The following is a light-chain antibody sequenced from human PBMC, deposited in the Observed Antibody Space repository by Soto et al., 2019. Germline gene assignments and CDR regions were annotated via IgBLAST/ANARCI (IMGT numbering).Light chain of an antibody. CDR3: QQYYGYFWT. Sequence: DIQMTQSPSTLSASVGDRVTITCRATQSESSWLAGHQKKPGKAPKLLIYKASSLETGVPSRLSGSGSGTEFTFTISRWEPDDFATYYCQQYYGYFWTVGQGTRVEIK. CDR2: KAS. V-gene: IGKV1-5*03. CDR1: QSESSW. J-gene: IGKJ1*01.